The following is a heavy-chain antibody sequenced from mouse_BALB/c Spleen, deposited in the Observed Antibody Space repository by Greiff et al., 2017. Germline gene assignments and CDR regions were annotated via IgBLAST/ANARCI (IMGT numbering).Heavy chain of an antibody. CDR2: ISSGGST. V-gene: IGHV5-6-5*01. D-gene: IGHD2-1*01. J-gene: IGHJ3*01. CDR1: GFTFSSYA. CDR3: ARDYGNYEF. Sequence: EVNLVESGGGLVKPGGSLKLSCAASGFTFSSYAMSWVRQTPEKRLEWVASISSGGSTYYPDSVKGRFTISRDNARNILYLQMSSLRSEDTAMYYCARDYGNYEFWGQGTLVTVSA.